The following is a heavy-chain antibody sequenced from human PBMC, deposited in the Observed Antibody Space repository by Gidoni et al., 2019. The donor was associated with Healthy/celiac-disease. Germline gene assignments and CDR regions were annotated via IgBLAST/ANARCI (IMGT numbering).Heavy chain of an antibody. V-gene: IGHV3-23*04. J-gene: IGHJ4*02. CDR2: ISGSGGST. D-gene: IGHD3-9*01. CDR1: GFTFSSYA. Sequence: EVQLVESGGGLVQPGGSLRLSCAASGFTFSSYAMSWVRQAPGKGLEWVSAISGSGGSTYYADSVKGRFTISRDNSKNTLYLQMNSLRAEDTAVYYCAKRLRYGGNSNRQSYFDYWGQGTLVTVSS. CDR3: AKRLRYGGNSNRQSYFDY.